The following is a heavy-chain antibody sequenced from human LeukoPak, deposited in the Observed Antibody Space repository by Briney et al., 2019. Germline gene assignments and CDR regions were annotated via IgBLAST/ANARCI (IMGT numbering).Heavy chain of an antibody. CDR1: GFTFSSYS. CDR2: ISSSSSYI. J-gene: IGHJ4*02. D-gene: IGHD1-20*01. CDR3: ARDGDYNWNYFDY. Sequence: GGSLRLSCAASGFTFSSYSMNWVRQAPGKGLEWVSSISSSSSYIYYADSVKGRFTISRDNAKNSLYPQMNSLRAEDTAVYYCARDGDYNWNYFDYWGQGTPVTVSS. V-gene: IGHV3-21*01.